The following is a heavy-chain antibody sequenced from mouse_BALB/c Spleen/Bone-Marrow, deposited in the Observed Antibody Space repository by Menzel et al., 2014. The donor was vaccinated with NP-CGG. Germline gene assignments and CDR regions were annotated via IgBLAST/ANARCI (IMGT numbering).Heavy chain of an antibody. V-gene: IGHV1-7*01. J-gene: IGHJ3*01. D-gene: IGHD2-2*01. Sequence: QVQLQQPGAELAKPGASVKMSCKASGYTFTSYWMHWVKQRPGQGLEWIGYINPSTGYTEYNQKFRDKATLTADKSSSTADMQLSSLTSEDSAGYYCARGGRGYDGFAYWGQGTLVTVSA. CDR3: ARGGRGYDGFAY. CDR1: GYTFTSYW. CDR2: INPSTGYT.